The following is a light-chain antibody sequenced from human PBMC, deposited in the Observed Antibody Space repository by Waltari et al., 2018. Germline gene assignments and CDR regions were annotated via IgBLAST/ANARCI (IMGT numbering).Light chain of an antibody. Sequence: QSALTQPASVSGSPGPSITISCTGTSSDVGGYNYVSWYQQHPGKAPKLMIYEVNNRPSGVSNRFSGSKSGNTASLTISGLQAEDEADYYCSSYTSSSTWVFGGGTKLTVL. J-gene: IGLJ3*02. CDR3: SSYTSSSTWV. CDR2: EVN. V-gene: IGLV2-14*01. CDR1: SSDVGGYNY.